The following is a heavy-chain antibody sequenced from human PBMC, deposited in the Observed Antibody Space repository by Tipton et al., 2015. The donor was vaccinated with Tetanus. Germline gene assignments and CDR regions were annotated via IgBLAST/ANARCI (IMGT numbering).Heavy chain of an antibody. CDR2: INHSGST. J-gene: IGHJ4*02. CDR1: GFTFSSYW. D-gene: IGHD3-22*01. V-gene: IGHV4-34*01. Sequence: LRLSCAASGFTFSSYWMSWIRQPPGKGLEWIGEINHSGSTNYNPSLKSRVTISVDTSKNQFSLKLSSVTAADTAVYYCARGAYYYDSSGYYIDYWGQGTLVTVSS. CDR3: ARGAYYYDSSGYYIDY.